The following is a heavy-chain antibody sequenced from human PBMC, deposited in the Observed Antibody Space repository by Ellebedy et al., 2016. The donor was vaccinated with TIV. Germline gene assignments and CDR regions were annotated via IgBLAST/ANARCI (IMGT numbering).Heavy chain of an antibody. CDR1: GGSISSSSYY. CDR2: ISHSGSG. J-gene: IGHJ4*02. D-gene: IGHD5-18*01. CDR3: AGTRGYGYVY. Sequence: MPSETLSLTCTVSGGSISSSSYYWTWVRQSPEKGLEWLGEISHSGSGNYNPSLESRLTISVDKSSNQFSLKLSYVTAADTAVYYCAGTRGYGYVYWGLGTLVTVSS. V-gene: IGHV4-39*07.